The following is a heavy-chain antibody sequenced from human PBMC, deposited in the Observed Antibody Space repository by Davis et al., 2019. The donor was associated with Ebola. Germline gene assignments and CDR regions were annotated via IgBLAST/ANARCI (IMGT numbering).Heavy chain of an antibody. CDR2: INHSGST. CDR3: ARVNVVVPAAHWFDP. D-gene: IGHD2-2*01. V-gene: IGHV4-34*01. J-gene: IGHJ5*02. Sequence: SETLSLTCAVYGGSFSGYYWSWIRQPPGKGLEWIGEINHSGSTNYNPSLKSRVTISVDTSKNQFSLKLSSVTAADTAVYYCARVNVVVPAAHWFDPWGQGTLVTDSS. CDR1: GGSFSGYY.